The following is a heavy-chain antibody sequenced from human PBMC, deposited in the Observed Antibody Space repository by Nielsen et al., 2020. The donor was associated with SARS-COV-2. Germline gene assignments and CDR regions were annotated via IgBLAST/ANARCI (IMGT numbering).Heavy chain of an antibody. CDR2: IYNSGST. D-gene: IGHD3-10*01. J-gene: IGHJ5*01. CDR3: ARGQSGLAWFDS. Sequence: SETLSLTCTVSRGSISSYYWSWIRQPPGKGLEWIGYIYNSGSTNYNPSLKSRVAMSVDTSKNQFSLKLSSVTAADTAIYYCARGQSGLAWFDSWGQGTLVTVSS. CDR1: RGSISSYY. V-gene: IGHV4-59*01.